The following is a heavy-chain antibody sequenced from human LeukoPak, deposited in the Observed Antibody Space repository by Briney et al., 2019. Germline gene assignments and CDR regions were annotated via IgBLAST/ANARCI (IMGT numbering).Heavy chain of an antibody. Sequence: PSETLSLTCAVYGGSFSGYYWSCIRQPPGKGLEWIGEINHRGSTNYNPSFKSRVTISVDTSKNQFSLKLSSVTAADTAVYYCARGRRLLAAAGVKEFDYWGQGTLVTVSS. CDR3: ARGRRLLAAAGVKEFDY. D-gene: IGHD6-13*01. J-gene: IGHJ4*02. CDR2: INHRGST. V-gene: IGHV4-34*01. CDR1: GGSFSGYY.